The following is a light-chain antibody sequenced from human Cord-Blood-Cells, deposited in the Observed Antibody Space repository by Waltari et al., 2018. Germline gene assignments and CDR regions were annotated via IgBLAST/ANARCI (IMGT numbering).Light chain of an antibody. Sequence: EIFLTQSPGTLSLSPGERATLSCRASQSVSSSYLAWYQQKPGQAPRLLIYDASSRATGIPDRFSGSGSGTDFTLTISRLEPGDFAVYYCQQYGSSPPLTFGGGTKVEIK. CDR3: QQYGSSPPLT. J-gene: IGKJ4*01. V-gene: IGKV3-20*01. CDR2: DAS. CDR1: QSVSSSY.